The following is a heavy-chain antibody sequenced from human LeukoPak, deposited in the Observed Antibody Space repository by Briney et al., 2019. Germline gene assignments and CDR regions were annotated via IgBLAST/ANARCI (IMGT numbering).Heavy chain of an antibody. J-gene: IGHJ4*02. CDR3: AKDLNNWNDSPAFDY. Sequence: GGSLRLSCAASGFTFDDYTMHWVRQAPGKGLEWVSLISWDGGSTYYADSVKGRFTISRDNSKNSLYLQMNSLRTEDTALYYCAKDLNNWNDSPAFDYWGQGTLVTVSS. CDR1: GFTFDDYT. D-gene: IGHD1-20*01. CDR2: ISWDGGST. V-gene: IGHV3-43*01.